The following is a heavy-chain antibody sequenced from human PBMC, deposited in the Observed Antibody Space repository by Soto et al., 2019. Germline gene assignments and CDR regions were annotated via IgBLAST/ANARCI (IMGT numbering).Heavy chain of an antibody. D-gene: IGHD1-1*01. Sequence: PGESLKISCQGSGYSFTSYWISWVRQMPGKDLEWMGRIDPSDSYTNYSPSFQGHVTISADKSISTAYLQWSSLKASDTAMYYCARTTGFVQLERRPNWFDPWGQGTLVTVSS. CDR3: ARTTGFVQLERRPNWFDP. CDR2: IDPSDSYT. J-gene: IGHJ5*02. CDR1: GYSFTSYW. V-gene: IGHV5-10-1*01.